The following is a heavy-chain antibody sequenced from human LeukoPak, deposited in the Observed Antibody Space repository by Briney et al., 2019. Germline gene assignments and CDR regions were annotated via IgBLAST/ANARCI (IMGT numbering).Heavy chain of an antibody. D-gene: IGHD2-2*02. CDR2: ISAYNGDT. CDR1: GYAFTNYG. J-gene: IGHJ3*02. Sequence: ASVKVSCKASGYAFTNYGINWVRQAPGQGLEWVGWISAYNGDTKFVQKFQHRVTMTEDTSTDTAYMELSSLRSEDTAVYYCATSGYCSSTSCYKAYDAFDIWGQGTMVTVSS. V-gene: IGHV1-18*01. CDR3: ATSGYCSSTSCYKAYDAFDI.